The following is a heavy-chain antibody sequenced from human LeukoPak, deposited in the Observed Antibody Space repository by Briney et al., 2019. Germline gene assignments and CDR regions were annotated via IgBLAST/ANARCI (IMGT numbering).Heavy chain of an antibody. V-gene: IGHV1-69*13. Sequence: SVKVSCKASGGTFSSYAISWVRQAPGQGLEWMGGIIPIFGTANYAQKFQGRVTITADESTSTAYMELSSLRSEDTAVYYCARDRGRRTAAGTYYYYGMDIWGKGTTVTVSS. CDR1: GGTFSSYA. CDR2: IIPIFGTA. J-gene: IGHJ6*04. D-gene: IGHD6-13*01. CDR3: ARDRGRRTAAGTYYYYGMDI.